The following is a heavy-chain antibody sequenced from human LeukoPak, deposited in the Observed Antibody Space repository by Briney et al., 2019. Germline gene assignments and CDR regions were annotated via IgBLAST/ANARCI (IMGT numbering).Heavy chain of an antibody. Sequence: ASVKVSCKASGYTFTSYDINWVRQATGQGLEWMGWMNPNSGNTGYAQKFQGRVTMTRNTSISTAYMELSSLRSEDTAVYYCAAGRRGLPRFDYYYYYMDVWGKGTTVTVSS. CDR3: AAGRRGLPRFDYYYYYMDV. D-gene: IGHD3-10*01. CDR1: GYTFTSYD. CDR2: MNPNSGNT. J-gene: IGHJ6*03. V-gene: IGHV1-8*01.